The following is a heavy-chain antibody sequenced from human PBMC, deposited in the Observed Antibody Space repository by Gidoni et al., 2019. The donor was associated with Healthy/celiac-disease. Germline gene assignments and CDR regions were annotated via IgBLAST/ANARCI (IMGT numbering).Heavy chain of an antibody. CDR2: INHSGST. J-gene: IGHJ5*02. V-gene: IGHV4-34*01. Sequence: QVQLQQWGAGLLKPSEPLSLTCAVYGGSFIGYYWSWIRQPPGKGLEWIGEINHSGSTNYNPSRKSRVTISVDTSKNQFSLKLSSVTAADTAVYYCARGYYDSSGYYSRVDWFDPWGQGTLVTVSS. CDR1: GGSFIGYY. D-gene: IGHD3-22*01. CDR3: ARGYYDSSGYYSRVDWFDP.